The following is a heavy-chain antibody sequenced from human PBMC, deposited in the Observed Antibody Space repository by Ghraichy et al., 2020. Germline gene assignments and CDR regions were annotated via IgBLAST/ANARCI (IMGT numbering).Heavy chain of an antibody. CDR3: ARAIAVAGVYFDY. V-gene: IGHV3-11*06. CDR1: GFTFSDYY. CDR2: ISSSSSYT. Sequence: GSLRLSCAASGFTFSDYYMSWIRQAPGKGLEWVSYISSSSSYTNYADSVKGRFTISRDNAKNSLYLQMNSLRAEDTAVYYCARAIAVAGVYFDYWGQGTLVTVSS. D-gene: IGHD6-19*01. J-gene: IGHJ4*02.